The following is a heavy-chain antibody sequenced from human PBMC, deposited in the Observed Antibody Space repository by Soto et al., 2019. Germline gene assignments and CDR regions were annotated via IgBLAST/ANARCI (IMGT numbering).Heavy chain of an antibody. CDR3: ARDTLRNDDSSGYWGWFDP. V-gene: IGHV1-8*01. J-gene: IGHJ5*02. D-gene: IGHD3-22*01. CDR1: GYTFTSYD. Sequence: QVQLVQSGAEVKKPGASVKVSCKASGYTFTSYDINWVRQATGQGLEWMGWMNPNSGNTGYEQQCQGRVTMTRYTSISTAYMERIRQRSEDTAVYYCARDTLRNDDSSGYWGWFDPSGEGTLVTVST. CDR2: MNPNSGNT.